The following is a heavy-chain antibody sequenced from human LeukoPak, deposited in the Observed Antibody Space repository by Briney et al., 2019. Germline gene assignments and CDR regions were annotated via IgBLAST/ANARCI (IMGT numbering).Heavy chain of an antibody. V-gene: IGHV1-18*01. Sequence: ASVKVSCKASGYTFTSYGISWVRQAPGQGLEWMGWISAYNGNTNYAQKLQGRVTMTTDTSTSTAYMGLRSLRSDDTAVYYCARDIFHWGDYGDSFDYWGQGTLVTVSS. J-gene: IGHJ4*02. CDR2: ISAYNGNT. D-gene: IGHD4-17*01. CDR3: ARDIFHWGDYGDSFDY. CDR1: GYTFTSYG.